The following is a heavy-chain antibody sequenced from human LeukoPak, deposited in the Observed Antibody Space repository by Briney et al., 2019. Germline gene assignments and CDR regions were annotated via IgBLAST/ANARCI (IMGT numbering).Heavy chain of an antibody. J-gene: IGHJ4*02. CDR3: ASVRQLTPDNDY. D-gene: IGHD1-14*01. Sequence: ASVKVSCKASGYTFTSYYMHWVRQAPGQGLEWMGWINCNSGGTNYAQKFQGRVTMTRDTSISTAYMELSRLRSDDTAVYYCASVRQLTPDNDYWGQGTLVTVSS. CDR2: INCNSGGT. CDR1: GYTFTSYY. V-gene: IGHV1-2*02.